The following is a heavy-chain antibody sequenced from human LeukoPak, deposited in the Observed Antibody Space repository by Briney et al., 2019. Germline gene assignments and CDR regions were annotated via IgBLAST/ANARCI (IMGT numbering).Heavy chain of an antibody. J-gene: IGHJ4*02. V-gene: IGHV4-38-2*02. D-gene: IGHD3-10*01. CDR3: ARDRIYGSGSDHFDY. Sequence: SETLSLTCTVSGGSIRSGYYWGWIRQPPGKGLEWIGSIYHSGSIYHKPSLKSRVTISVDTSKNQFSLKLSSVTAADTAVYYCARDRIYGSGSDHFDYWGQGTLVTVSS. CDR2: IYHSGSI. CDR1: GGSIRSGYY.